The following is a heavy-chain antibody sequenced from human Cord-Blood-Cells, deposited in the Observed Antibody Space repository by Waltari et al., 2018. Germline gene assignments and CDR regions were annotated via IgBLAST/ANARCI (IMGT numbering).Heavy chain of an antibody. CDR1: GYTFTGYY. CDR2: INPNSGGT. J-gene: IGHJ4*02. V-gene: IGHV1-2*04. D-gene: IGHD6-6*01. Sequence: QVQLVQSGAEVKKPGASVKVSCKASGYTFTGYYMHWVRQAPGQGLEWMGWINPNSGGTNYAQKFQGWVTRTRDTSISTAYMELSRLRSDDTAVYYCARDLQEGSSSHPDYWGQGTLVTVSS. CDR3: ARDLQEGSSSHPDY.